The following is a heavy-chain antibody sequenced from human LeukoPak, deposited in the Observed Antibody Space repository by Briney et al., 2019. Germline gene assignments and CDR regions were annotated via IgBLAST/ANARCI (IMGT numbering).Heavy chain of an antibody. CDR2: ISSDGSRQ. CDR1: GFTFSDQI. D-gene: IGHD1-14*01. V-gene: IGHV3-30*18. CDR3: TNDWVDGINY. Sequence: GGSLRLSCVASGFTFSDQIMHWVRQAPGKGLEWVAVISSDGSRQYYADSVKGRCTISRDNSKNTLYMEINSLRTEDTAIYYCTNDWVDGINYWGQGTLVIVSS. J-gene: IGHJ4*02.